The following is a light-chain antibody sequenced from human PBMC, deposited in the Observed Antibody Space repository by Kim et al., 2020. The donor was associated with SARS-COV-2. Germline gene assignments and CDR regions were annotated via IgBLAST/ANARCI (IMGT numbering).Light chain of an antibody. Sequence: ASVGDSVTITCRTSQSISSHLNWYHQKPGRAPKLLISAASTLQGGVPSRFSGSGSETDFTLTISSLQPEDFATYFCQQSYISPFTFGPGTKVDIK. CDR2: AAS. CDR3: QQSYISPFT. V-gene: IGKV1-39*01. J-gene: IGKJ3*01. CDR1: QSISSH.